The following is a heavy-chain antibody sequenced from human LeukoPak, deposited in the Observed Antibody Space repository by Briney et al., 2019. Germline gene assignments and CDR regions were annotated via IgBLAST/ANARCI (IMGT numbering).Heavy chain of an antibody. CDR1: GGSISSYY. Sequence: SETLSLTCTVSGGSISSYYWSWIRQPPGKGLEWIGYIYYSGSTKYNPSLRSRVTISADTSKNQFSLKLSSVTAADTAVYYCARHLRGEQQLSGFDYWGQGSLVTVSS. D-gene: IGHD6-13*01. J-gene: IGHJ4*02. V-gene: IGHV4-59*08. CDR3: ARHLRGEQQLSGFDY. CDR2: IYYSGST.